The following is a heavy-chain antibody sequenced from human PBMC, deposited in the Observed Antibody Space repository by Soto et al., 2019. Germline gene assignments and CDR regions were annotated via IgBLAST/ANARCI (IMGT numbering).Heavy chain of an antibody. CDR3: ARLLAIFGVVIRMDV. CDR1: GGSISSSSYY. Sequence: QLQLQESGPGLVKPSETLSLTCTVSGGSISSSSYYWGWIRQPPGKGLEWIGTIYSSGSTYYNPSLKSRVTISVDTSKHQFSLKLTSVTAADTTVYYCARLLAIFGVVIRMDVWGQGTTVTVSS. CDR2: IYSSGST. D-gene: IGHD3-3*01. J-gene: IGHJ6*02. V-gene: IGHV4-39*01.